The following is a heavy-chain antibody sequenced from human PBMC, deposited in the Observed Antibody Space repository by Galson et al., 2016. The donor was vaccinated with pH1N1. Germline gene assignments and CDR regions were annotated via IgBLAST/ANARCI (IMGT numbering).Heavy chain of an antibody. CDR3: AREVGGMGAY. CDR1: GFTFSGYW. J-gene: IGHJ4*02. V-gene: IGHV3-7*01. Sequence: SLRLSCAASGFTFSGYWMSWVRQAPGKGLEWVANINQEGSEKYYVDSVKGRFTISRDNAKNSVYMQMNSLRAEDTAVYHCAREVGGMGAYWGQGTLVTVSS. CDR2: INQEGSEK. D-gene: IGHD3-16*01.